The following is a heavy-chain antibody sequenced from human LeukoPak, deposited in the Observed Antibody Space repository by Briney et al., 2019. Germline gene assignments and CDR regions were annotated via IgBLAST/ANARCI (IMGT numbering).Heavy chain of an antibody. CDR1: GDSVSSNSVA. CDR3: ARGMAVTGYYFDY. J-gene: IGHJ4*02. CDR2: TYYGSKWYN. Sequence: SQTLSLTCAISGDSVSSNSVAWNWIRQSPSRGLEWLGRTYYGSKWYNDYAVSVKSRITINPDTSKNQFFLQLNSVTPEDTAVYYCARGMAVTGYYFDYWGQGTLVTVSS. V-gene: IGHV6-1*01. D-gene: IGHD6-19*01.